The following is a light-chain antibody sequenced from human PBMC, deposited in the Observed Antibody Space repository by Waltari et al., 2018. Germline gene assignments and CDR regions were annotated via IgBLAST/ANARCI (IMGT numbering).Light chain of an antibody. CDR3: VAWDASLSSPV. CDR1: SSNIGSNL. CDR2: RNT. J-gene: IGLJ2*01. Sequence: QSVLTQTPSASGTPGQRVTISCAGSSSNIGSNLVYWYQQLPGTAPKLLIHRNTQRSSGVPGRFSGSKSGTSASLAISGLRSEDEADYYCVAWDASLSSPVFGGGTKLTVL. V-gene: IGLV1-47*01.